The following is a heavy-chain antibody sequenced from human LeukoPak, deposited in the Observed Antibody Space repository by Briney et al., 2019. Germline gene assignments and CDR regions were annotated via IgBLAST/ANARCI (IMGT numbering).Heavy chain of an antibody. CDR1: GYSFTSYW. CDR3: ASSRAVAGTYYFDY. CDR2: IYPGDSDA. D-gene: IGHD6-19*01. Sequence: GESLKISCKGSGYSFTSYWIGWVRQMPGKGLKWMGIIYPGDSDARYSPSFQGQVTISADKSISTAYLQWSSLKASDTAMYYCASSRAVAGTYYFDYWGQGTLVTVSS. V-gene: IGHV5-51*01. J-gene: IGHJ4*02.